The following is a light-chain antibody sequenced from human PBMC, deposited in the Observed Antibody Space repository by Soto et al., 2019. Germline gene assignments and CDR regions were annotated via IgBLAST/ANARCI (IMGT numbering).Light chain of an antibody. CDR1: SNDVGAYNY. V-gene: IGLV2-8*01. J-gene: IGLJ3*02. Sequence: QSVLTQPPSASGSPGQSVTISCTGTSNDVGAYNYVSWYQQNPGKAPKLLIYEVTKRPSGVPDRFSGSKSGNTASLTVSGLHVDDEADYYCSSYAGSETFAVFGGGTKVTVL. CDR3: SSYAGSETFAV. CDR2: EVT.